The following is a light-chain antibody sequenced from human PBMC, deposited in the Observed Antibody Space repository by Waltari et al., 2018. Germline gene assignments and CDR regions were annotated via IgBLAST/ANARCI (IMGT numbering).Light chain of an antibody. J-gene: IGKJ4*01. CDR3: QERSNWPGGA. CDR2: DAS. V-gene: IGKV3-11*01. CDR1: QSVRTY. Sequence: EIVLTQSPATLSLSPGERATLSCRASQSVRTYLAWYQHRPGQAPRLHIYDASNRATDVPARFSGSGSGTDFTLTISSLQPEDFAVYYCQERSNWPGGAFGGGTKVEIK.